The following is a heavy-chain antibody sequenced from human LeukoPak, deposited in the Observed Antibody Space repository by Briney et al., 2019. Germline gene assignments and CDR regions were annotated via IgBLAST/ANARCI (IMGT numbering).Heavy chain of an antibody. Sequence: ASVKVSCKASGGTFSSYAISWVRQAPGQGLEWMGRIIPILGIANYAQKFQGRVTITADKSTSTAYMELSSLRSEDTAVYYCARGRSGYYTGIYYYYYGMDVWGQGTTVTVSS. J-gene: IGHJ6*02. CDR2: IIPILGIA. CDR3: ARGRSGYYTGIYYYYYGMDV. CDR1: GGTFSSYA. V-gene: IGHV1-69*04. D-gene: IGHD3-3*01.